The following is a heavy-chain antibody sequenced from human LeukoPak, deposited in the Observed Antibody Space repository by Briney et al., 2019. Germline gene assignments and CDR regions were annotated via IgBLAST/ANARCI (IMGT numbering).Heavy chain of an antibody. CDR1: EFTFSNYA. D-gene: IGHD1-26*01. CDR2: ISGSGGST. V-gene: IGHV3-23*01. Sequence: GGSLRLSCAASEFTFSNYAMSWVRQAPGKGLEWVSAISGSGGSTYYADSVKGRFTISRDNSKNTLYLQMNSLRAEDTAVYYCAKVEARWELGIDYWGQGTLVTVSS. CDR3: AKVEARWELGIDY. J-gene: IGHJ4*02.